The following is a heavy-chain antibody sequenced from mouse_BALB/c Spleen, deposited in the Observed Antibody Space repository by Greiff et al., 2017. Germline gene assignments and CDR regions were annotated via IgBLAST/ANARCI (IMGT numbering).Heavy chain of an antibody. CDR1: GFAFSSYD. J-gene: IGHJ3*01. Sequence: EVKLVESGGGLVKPGGSLKLSCAASGFAFSSYDMSWVRQTPEKRLEWVAYISSGGGSTYYPDTVKGRFTISRDNAKNTLYLQMSSLKSEDTAMYYCARHPAMIPAWFAYWGQGTLVTVSA. D-gene: IGHD2-4*01. CDR2: ISSGGGST. V-gene: IGHV5-12-1*01. CDR3: ARHPAMIPAWFAY.